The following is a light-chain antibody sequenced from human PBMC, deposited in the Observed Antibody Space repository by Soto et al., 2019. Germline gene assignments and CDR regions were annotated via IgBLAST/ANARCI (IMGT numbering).Light chain of an antibody. CDR3: SSHPGPSTHVV. J-gene: IGLJ2*01. V-gene: IGLV2-14*01. CDR2: DVS. CDR1: SSDVGGYNY. Sequence: QSALTQPASVSGSPGQSITISCTGTSSDVGGYNYVSWYQQHPGKAPKLMIYDVSNRPSGVSNRFSGSTSGNTASLTISGLLAEDGADYSRSSHPGPSTHVVFGGGTKLTVL.